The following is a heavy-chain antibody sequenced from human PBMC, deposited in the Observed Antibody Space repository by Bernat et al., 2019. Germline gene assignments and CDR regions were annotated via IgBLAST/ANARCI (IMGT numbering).Heavy chain of an antibody. D-gene: IGHD2-8*02. CDR3: AKEPTVGYCTGGVCYRLGGLVYFDY. Sequence: EVQLVESGGGLVQPGGSLRLSCAASGFTFSSYAMSWVRQAPGKGLEWVSAISGSGGSTYYADSVKGRFTISRDNSKNTLYLQMNSLRAEDTAVYYCAKEPTVGYCTGGVCYRLGGLVYFDYWGQGTLVTVSS. J-gene: IGHJ4*02. CDR1: GFTFSSYA. V-gene: IGHV3-23*04. CDR2: ISGSGGST.